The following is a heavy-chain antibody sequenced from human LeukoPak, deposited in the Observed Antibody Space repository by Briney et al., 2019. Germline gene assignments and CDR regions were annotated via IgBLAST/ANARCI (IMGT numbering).Heavy chain of an antibody. V-gene: IGHV1-69*13. CDR1: GGTFSGYA. CDR3: ARGRPYCTNGVCHPAIQYYYGMDV. J-gene: IGHJ6*02. CDR2: IIPMFGTT. D-gene: IGHD2-8*01. Sequence: SVKVSCKASGGTFSGYAISWVRQAPGQGLEWMGGIIPMFGTTNYAQKFQGRVTSIADESTSTAYMELSSLRSDDTAVYYCARGRPYCTNGVCHPAIQYYYGMDVWGQGTTVTVSS.